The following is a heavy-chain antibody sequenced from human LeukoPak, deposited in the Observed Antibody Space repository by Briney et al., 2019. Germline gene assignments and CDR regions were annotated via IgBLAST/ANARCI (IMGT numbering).Heavy chain of an antibody. CDR3: ARLGAMVDY. CDR2: IYYSGST. CDR1: GGSISSYY. Sequence: PSETLSLTCTVSGGSISSYYWSWIRQPPGKGLEWIGYIYYSGSTNYDPSLKSRVTISVDTSKNQFSLKLSSVTAADTAVYYCARLGAMVDYWGQGTLVTVSS. V-gene: IGHV4-59*08. D-gene: IGHD1-26*01. J-gene: IGHJ4*02.